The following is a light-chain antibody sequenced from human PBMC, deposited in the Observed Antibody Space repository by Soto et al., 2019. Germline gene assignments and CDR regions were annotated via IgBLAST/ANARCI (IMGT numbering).Light chain of an antibody. V-gene: IGKV1-39*01. Sequence: DIQMTQSPSSLSASVGDRVTITCRASQSISTYLNWYQQKPGKAPSLLIFGASSLQSGVPSRFSGSGSGTDFTLTISSLRPEDFATYYCQKYNSAPLTFGGGTKVEIK. CDR2: GAS. CDR3: QKYNSAPLT. CDR1: QSISTY. J-gene: IGKJ4*01.